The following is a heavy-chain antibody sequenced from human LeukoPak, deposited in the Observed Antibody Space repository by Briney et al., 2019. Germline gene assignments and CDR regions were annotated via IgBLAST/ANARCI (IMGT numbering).Heavy chain of an antibody. CDR2: INHSGST. CDR1: GGSFSGYY. D-gene: IGHD3-9*01. V-gene: IGHV4-34*01. J-gene: IGHJ3*02. Sequence: KPSETLSLTCAVYGGSFSGYYWSWIRQPPGKGLEWIGEINHSGSTNYNPSLKSRVTISVDTSKNQFSLKLSSVTAADTAVYYCARDGAVLTGYGAFDMWGQGTMVTVSS. CDR3: ARDGAVLTGYGAFDM.